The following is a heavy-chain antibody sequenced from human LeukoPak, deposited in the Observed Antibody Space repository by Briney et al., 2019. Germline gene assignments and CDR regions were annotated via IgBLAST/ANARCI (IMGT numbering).Heavy chain of an antibody. V-gene: IGHV1-46*01. CDR2: INPSGGST. J-gene: IGHJ4*02. CDR3: ARVPGLQIHSGNSDY. D-gene: IGHD5-24*01. Sequence: ASVKVSCKASGYTFTSYYIHWVRQAPGQGLEWMGIINPSGGSTGYAQKFQGRVTMTRDTSTSTVYMELSSLRSEDTAVYYCARVPGLQIHSGNSDYWGQGTLVTVSS. CDR1: GYTFTSYY.